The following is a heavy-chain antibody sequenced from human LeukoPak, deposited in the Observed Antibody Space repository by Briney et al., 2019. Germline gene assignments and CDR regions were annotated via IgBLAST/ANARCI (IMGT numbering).Heavy chain of an antibody. CDR2: INPSGGST. V-gene: IGHV1-46*01. CDR3: ATTGGDYLPLLFDY. D-gene: IGHD4-17*01. CDR1: GYTFTSYY. J-gene: IGHJ4*02. Sequence: ASVKVSCKASGYTFTSYYMHWVGQAPGQGLEWIGIINPSGGSTSYAQKFQGRVTMTRDTSTSTVYMELSSLRSEDTAVYYCATTGGDYLPLLFDYWGQGTLVTVSS.